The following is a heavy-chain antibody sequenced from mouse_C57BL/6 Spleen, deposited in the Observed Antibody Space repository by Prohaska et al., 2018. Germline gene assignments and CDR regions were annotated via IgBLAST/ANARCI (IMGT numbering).Heavy chain of an antibody. CDR3: TKAYYNTAWFAY. V-gene: IGHV6-3*01. J-gene: IGHJ3*01. Sequence: VRQSPEKGLEWVAQIRLKSDNYATHYAESVKGRFTISRDDSKSSVYLQMNNLRAEDTGIYYCTKAYYNTAWFAYWGQGTLVTVSA. CDR2: IRLKSDNYAT. D-gene: IGHD2-12*01.